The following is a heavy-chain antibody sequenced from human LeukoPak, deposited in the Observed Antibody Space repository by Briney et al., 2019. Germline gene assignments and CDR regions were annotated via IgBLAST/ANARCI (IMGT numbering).Heavy chain of an antibody. Sequence: GGSLRLSCAASGFTFSDHYMSWIRQAPGKGLEWVSYISSSSSYTNYEDSVKGRFPISRDNAKTSLYLQMNSLRAEDTAVYYCARERGLRLGFRDYFDYWGQGTLVTVSS. J-gene: IGHJ4*02. D-gene: IGHD3-16*01. CDR3: ARERGLRLGFRDYFDY. CDR1: GFTFSDHY. V-gene: IGHV3-11*05. CDR2: ISSSSSYT.